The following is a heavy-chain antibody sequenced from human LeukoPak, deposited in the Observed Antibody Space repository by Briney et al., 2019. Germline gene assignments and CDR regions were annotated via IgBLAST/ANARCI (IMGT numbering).Heavy chain of an antibody. CDR2: ISAYNGNT. CDR1: GYTFTSYG. D-gene: IGHD3-3*01. Sequence: ASVKVSCKASGYTFTSYGISWVRQAPGQGLEWLGWISAYNGNTNYAQKLQGRVTMTTDTSTSTAYMELRSLSSDDTAVYYCARDQRFLEWLFGSENWFDPWGQGTLVTVSS. CDR3: ARDQRFLEWLFGSENWFDP. J-gene: IGHJ5*02. V-gene: IGHV1-18*01.